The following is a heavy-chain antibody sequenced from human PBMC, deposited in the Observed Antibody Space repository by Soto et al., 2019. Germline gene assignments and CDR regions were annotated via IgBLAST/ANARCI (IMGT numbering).Heavy chain of an antibody. V-gene: IGHV1-69*13. Sequence: GASVKVSCKASGGTFSSYAISWVRQAPGQGLEWMGGIIPIFGTANYAQKFQGRVTITADESTSTAYMELSSLRSDDTAVYYCAITKREVIAAAVTDRYGMDVWGQGTTVTVSS. CDR1: GGTFSSYA. D-gene: IGHD6-13*01. CDR2: IIPIFGTA. CDR3: AITKREVIAAAVTDRYGMDV. J-gene: IGHJ6*02.